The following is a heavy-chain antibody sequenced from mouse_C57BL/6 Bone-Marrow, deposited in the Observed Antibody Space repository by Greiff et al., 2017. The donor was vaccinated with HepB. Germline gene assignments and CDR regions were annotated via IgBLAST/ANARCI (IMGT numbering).Heavy chain of an antibody. CDR1: GYTFTSYG. CDR3: ASYDGDWYFDV. Sequence: LQESGAELARPGASVKLSCKASGYTFTSYGISWVKQRTGQGLEWIGEIYPRSGNTYYNEKFKGKATLTADKSSSTAYMELRSLTSEDSAVYFCASYDGDWYFDVWGTGTTVTVSS. D-gene: IGHD2-12*01. V-gene: IGHV1-81*01. CDR2: IYPRSGNT. J-gene: IGHJ1*03.